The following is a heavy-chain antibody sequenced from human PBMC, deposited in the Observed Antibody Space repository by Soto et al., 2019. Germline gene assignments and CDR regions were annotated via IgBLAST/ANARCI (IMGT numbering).Heavy chain of an antibody. CDR2: IKQDGSEK. J-gene: IGHJ4*02. V-gene: IGHV3-7*01. CDR1: GFTFSSYW. Sequence: EVQLVESGGGLVQPGGSLRLSCAASGFTFSSYWMSWVRQAPGKGLEWVANIKQDGSEKYYVDSVKGRFTISRDNAKNSLYLKMNSLRAEDTAVYYCAREGVDTAMALDYWGQGTLVTVSS. CDR3: AREGVDTAMALDY. D-gene: IGHD5-18*01.